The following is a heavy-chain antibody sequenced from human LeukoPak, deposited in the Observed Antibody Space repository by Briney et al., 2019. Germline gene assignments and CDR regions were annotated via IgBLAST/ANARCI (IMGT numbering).Heavy chain of an antibody. V-gene: IGHV3-74*01. CDR1: GFTFSNYF. D-gene: IGHD2/OR15-2a*01. J-gene: IGHJ4*02. CDR2: ITGDGSST. CDR3: VRLYAY. Sequence: PGGSLRLSCTASGFTFSNYFMHWVRQVPGEGPVWVSRITGDGSSTSYADSVKGQFTISRDNAKNTLYLQMNSLRAEDTALYYCVRLYAYWGQGTLVTVSS.